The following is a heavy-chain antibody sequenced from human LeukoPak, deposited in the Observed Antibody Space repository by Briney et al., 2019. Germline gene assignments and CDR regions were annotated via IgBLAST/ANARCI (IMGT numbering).Heavy chain of an antibody. CDR2: IYYSGNT. D-gene: IGHD3-3*01. CDR1: RGSVNSNSYY. CDR3: ASSGGCYTQYYFDY. J-gene: IGHJ4*02. V-gene: IGHV4-39*07. Sequence: SETLSLTCTVSRGSVNSNSYYWGWIRQPPGKGLEWIGTIYYSGNTYYNPSLESRVTISVDTSKNQFSLKLTSVTAADTAVYYCASSGGCYTQYYFDYWGQGTLVTVSS.